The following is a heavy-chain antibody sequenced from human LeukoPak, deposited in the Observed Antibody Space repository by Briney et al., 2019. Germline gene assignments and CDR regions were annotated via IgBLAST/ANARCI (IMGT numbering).Heavy chain of an antibody. D-gene: IGHD6-19*01. V-gene: IGHV1-69*01. CDR1: GGTFSSYA. CDR3: ARAQEAGHFDY. CDR2: IIPICGTA. Sequence: SVKLSCKASGGTFSSYAISWVRQAPGQGLEWMGGIIPICGTANYAQKFQCRVTITADESTSTAYMAVSSLRSEDAAVYYCARAQEAGHFDYWGQGTLVTVSS. J-gene: IGHJ4*02.